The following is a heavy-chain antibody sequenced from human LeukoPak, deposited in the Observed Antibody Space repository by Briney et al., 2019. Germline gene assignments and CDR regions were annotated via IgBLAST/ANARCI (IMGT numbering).Heavy chain of an antibody. CDR1: GFTFSSYW. CDR2: IKQDGSEK. J-gene: IGHJ4*02. V-gene: IGHV3-7*01. D-gene: IGHD3-22*01. CDR3: ARDTYYYDSSGYYRSIDY. Sequence: PGGSLRLSCAASGFTFSSYWMSWVRQAPGKGLEWVANIKQDGSEKYYVDSVKGRFTISRDNAKNSLYLQMNSLRAEDTAVYYCARDTYYYDSSGYYRSIDYWGQGTLVTVSS.